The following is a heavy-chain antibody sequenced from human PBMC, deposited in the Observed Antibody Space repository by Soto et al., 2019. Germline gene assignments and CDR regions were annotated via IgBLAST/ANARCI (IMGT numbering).Heavy chain of an antibody. CDR3: ARENRGPVTSFDY. CDR2: IYYSGST. D-gene: IGHD4-17*01. Sequence: SETLSLTCTVSGGSISSVNYYWIWIRQPPGKGLEWIGYIYYSGSTYYNPSLKSRVTISVDTSKNQFSLKLSSVTAADTAVYYWARENRGPVTSFDYWGKGTHVTVAS. CDR1: GGSISSVNYY. J-gene: IGHJ4*02. V-gene: IGHV4-30-4*01.